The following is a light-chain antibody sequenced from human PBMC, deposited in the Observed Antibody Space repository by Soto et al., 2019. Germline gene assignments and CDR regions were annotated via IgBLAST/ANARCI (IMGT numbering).Light chain of an antibody. CDR1: QSISSY. J-gene: IGKJ2*01. V-gene: IGKV1-39*01. CDR3: QQSFRTPYT. CDR2: AAS. Sequence: DIQMTQSPSSLSASVGDRVTITCRASQSISSYLNWYQQKPGIAPKVLIYAASSLQSGVPLRFSGSRSQTDFTLTISSLQPEDFATYYCQQSFRTPYTFGQGTKLEIK.